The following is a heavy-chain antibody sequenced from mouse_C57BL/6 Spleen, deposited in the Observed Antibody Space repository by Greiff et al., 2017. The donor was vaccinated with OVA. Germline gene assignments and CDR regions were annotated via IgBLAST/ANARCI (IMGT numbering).Heavy chain of an antibody. CDR2: IDPSDSYT. CDR3: ARSGAWFSMDY. J-gene: IGHJ4*01. D-gene: IGHD1-1*02. CDR1: GYTFTSYW. V-gene: IGHV1-69*01. Sequence: QVQLQQPGAELVMPGASVKLSCKASGYTFTSYWMHWVKQRPGQGLEWIGEIDPSDSYTNYNQKFKGKSTLTVDKSSSTAYMQLSSLTSEDSAVYYCARSGAWFSMDYWGQGTSVTVSS.